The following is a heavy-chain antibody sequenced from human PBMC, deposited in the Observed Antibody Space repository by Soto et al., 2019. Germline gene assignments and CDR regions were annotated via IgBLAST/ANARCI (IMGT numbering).Heavy chain of an antibody. Sequence: LRLSFVVSGFTFSSSWMHWVRQAPGKGLVWVSRINSDGSSTNYADSVKGRFTTSRDNAKNMLYLQMNSLRAEDTALYYCVTGWSGYWGQGTLVTVSS. D-gene: IGHD2-15*01. CDR3: VTGWSGY. CDR1: GFTFSSSW. J-gene: IGHJ4*02. CDR2: INSDGSST. V-gene: IGHV3-74*01.